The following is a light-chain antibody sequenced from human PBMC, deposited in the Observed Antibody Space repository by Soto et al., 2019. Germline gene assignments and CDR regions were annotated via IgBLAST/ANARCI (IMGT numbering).Light chain of an antibody. CDR3: SSYTSSSTLDYV. J-gene: IGLJ1*01. CDR1: SSDIGAGYD. V-gene: IGLV1-40*01. CDR2: EVS. Sequence: SVLTQPPSVSGAPGQRVTISCTGSSSDIGAGYDVHWYQQLPGTAPRLMIYEVSYRPSGVSDRFSGSKSGNTASLTITGLQAEDEADYYCSSYTSSSTLDYVFGTGTKVTVL.